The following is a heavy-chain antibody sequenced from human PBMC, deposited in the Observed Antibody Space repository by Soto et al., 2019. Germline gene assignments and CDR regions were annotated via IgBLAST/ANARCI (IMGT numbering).Heavy chain of an antibody. CDR2: INHSGST. J-gene: IGHJ4*01. CDR3: ARGRKYYDFWSGYSHPRYYFNY. CDR1: GGSFSGYC. V-gene: IGHV4-34*01. Sequence: SETLSLTCAVYGGSFSGYCWSWIRQPPGKGLEWTGEINHSGSTNYNPSLKSRVTISVDTSKSQFSLKLSSVTAADTAVYYCARGRKYYDFWSGYSHPRYYFNYWGHGTLVTVSS. D-gene: IGHD3-3*01.